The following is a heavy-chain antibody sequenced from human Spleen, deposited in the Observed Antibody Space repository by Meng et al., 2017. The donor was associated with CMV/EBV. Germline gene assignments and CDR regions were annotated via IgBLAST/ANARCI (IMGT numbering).Heavy chain of an antibody. CDR2: ISAYNGNT. D-gene: IGHD2-2*02. CDR3: ARDPHDCSSTSCYNFDY. CDR1: YTCTSYG. V-gene: IGHV1-18*01. Sequence: YTCTSYGISWVRQAPGQGLEWMGWISAYNGNTNYAQKLQGRVTMTTDTSTSTAYMELRSLRSDDTAVYYCARDPHDCSSTSCYNFDYWGQGTLVTVSS. J-gene: IGHJ4*02.